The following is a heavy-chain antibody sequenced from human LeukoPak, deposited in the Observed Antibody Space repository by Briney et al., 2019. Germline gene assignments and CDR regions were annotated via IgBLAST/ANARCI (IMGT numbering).Heavy chain of an antibody. CDR2: ISSGSRYI. Sequence: GGSLRLSCAASAFTFSSFTMNWVRQAPGKGLEWVSSISSGSRYIYYADSVKGRFTISRDNAKNSLYLQMNSLRAEDTAVYYCARVSREGSSIWPDYWGQGTLVTVTS. CDR1: AFTFSSFT. V-gene: IGHV3-21*01. CDR3: ARVSREGSSIWPDY. D-gene: IGHD6-13*01. J-gene: IGHJ4*02.